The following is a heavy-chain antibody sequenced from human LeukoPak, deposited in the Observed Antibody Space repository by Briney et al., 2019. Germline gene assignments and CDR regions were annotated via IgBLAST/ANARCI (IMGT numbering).Heavy chain of an antibody. Sequence: SETLSLTCTVSGGSISSGDYYWSWIRQPPGKGLEWIGYIYFSGSTYYNPSLKSRVTISVDTSKNQFSLKLSSVTAADTAVYYCARFGLRAFDYWGQGTLVTVSS. D-gene: IGHD2-15*01. CDR3: ARFGLRAFDY. CDR2: IYFSGST. CDR1: GGSISSGDYY. V-gene: IGHV4-30-4*01. J-gene: IGHJ4*02.